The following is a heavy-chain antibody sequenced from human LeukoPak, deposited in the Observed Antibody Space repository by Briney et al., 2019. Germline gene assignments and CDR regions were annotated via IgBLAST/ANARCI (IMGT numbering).Heavy chain of an antibody. J-gene: IGHJ4*02. CDR2: IRYDGSNK. Sequence: PGGSLRLTCAASGFTFSGYGMHWVRQAPGKGLEWVAFIRYDGSNKYYADSVKGRFTISRYNSKNTLYLQMNSLRAEDTAVYYCAKDRHRDGYHRFENWSQGTLATVSS. D-gene: IGHD5-24*01. CDR3: AKDRHRDGYHRFEN. V-gene: IGHV3-30*02. CDR1: GFTFSGYG.